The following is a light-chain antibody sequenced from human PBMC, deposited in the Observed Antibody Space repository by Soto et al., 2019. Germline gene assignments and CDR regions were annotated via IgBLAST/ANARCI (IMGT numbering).Light chain of an antibody. J-gene: IGKJ1*01. Sequence: EMLMTQAPATLSVSPGDRATLSGRASQSVSTNLAWYQQRPGQAPRLLIYVASTRATGIPARFSGSGSGTDFTLTISRLEPEDFAVYYCHQYDNSPWTFGQGTKVDIK. CDR1: QSVSTN. CDR2: VAS. CDR3: HQYDNSPWT. V-gene: IGKV3-15*01.